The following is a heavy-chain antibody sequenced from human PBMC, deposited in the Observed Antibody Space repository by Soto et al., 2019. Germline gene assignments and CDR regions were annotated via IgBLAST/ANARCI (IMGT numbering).Heavy chain of an antibody. D-gene: IGHD1-26*01. Sequence: GGSLRLSCAASGLTFSNAWMNWVRQAPGKGLEWVGRIKSKTDGGTTDYAAPVKGRFTISRDDSKNTLYLQMNSLKTEDTAVYYCTTDYSPPYYYYGMDVWGQGTTVTVSS. J-gene: IGHJ6*02. V-gene: IGHV3-15*07. CDR1: GLTFSNAW. CDR2: IKSKTDGGTT. CDR3: TTDYSPPYYYYGMDV.